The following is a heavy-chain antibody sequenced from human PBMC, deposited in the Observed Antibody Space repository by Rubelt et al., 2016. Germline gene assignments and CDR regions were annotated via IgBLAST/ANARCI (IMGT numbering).Heavy chain of an antibody. V-gene: IGHV4-59*12. D-gene: IGHD3-10*01. CDR2: IYYSGST. Sequence: QVQLQESGPGLVKPSETLSLTCTVSGDSISSYYWSWIRQPPGKGLEWIGYIYYSGSTSYNPSLRSRVTISVDTSKNQFSLKLTSGTAADTAVYYCARDPRYHGSGSPFDYWGQGTLVTVSS. CDR1: GDSISSYY. J-gene: IGHJ4*02. CDR3: ARDPRYHGSGSPFDY.